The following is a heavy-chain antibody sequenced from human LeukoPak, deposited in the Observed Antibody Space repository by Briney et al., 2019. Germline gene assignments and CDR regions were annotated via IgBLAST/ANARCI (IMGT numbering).Heavy chain of an antibody. Sequence: SETLSLTCTVSGGSISSGDYYWSWIRQPPGKGLEWIGYIYYSGSTYYNPSLKSRVTISVDTSKNQFSLKLSSVTAADTAVYYCAREPNSRIAAAGIDYWGQGTLVTVSS. V-gene: IGHV4-30-4*01. CDR1: GGSISSGDYY. J-gene: IGHJ4*02. CDR3: AREPNSRIAAAGIDY. D-gene: IGHD6-13*01. CDR2: IYYSGST.